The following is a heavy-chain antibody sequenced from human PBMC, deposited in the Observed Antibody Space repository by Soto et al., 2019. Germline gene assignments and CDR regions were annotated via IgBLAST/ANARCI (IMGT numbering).Heavy chain of an antibody. J-gene: IGHJ6*02. D-gene: IGHD1-7*01. V-gene: IGHV1-18*01. Sequence: ASVKVSCKASGYTFTSYGISWVRQAPGQGLEWMGWISAYNGSTNYAQKLQGRVTMTTDTSTSTAYMELRSLRSDDTAVYYCARVFVPITGTTSYYYGMDVWGQGTTVTVSS. CDR2: ISAYNGST. CDR3: ARVFVPITGTTSYYYGMDV. CDR1: GYTFTSYG.